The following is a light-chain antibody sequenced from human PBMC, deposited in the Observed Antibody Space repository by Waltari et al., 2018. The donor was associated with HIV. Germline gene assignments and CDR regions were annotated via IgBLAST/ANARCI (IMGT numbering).Light chain of an antibody. J-gene: IGLJ2*01. CDR1: SSNIGSNT. Sequence: QSVLTQPPSASATPGQRVTISCSGSSSNIGSNTVTWYQQLPGTAPKLLIYSNNQRPSGVPDRFSGSKSGTSASLAISGLQSEDEADYYCAAWDDSLNGVVFGGGTMLTVL. CDR3: AAWDDSLNGVV. V-gene: IGLV1-44*01. CDR2: SNN.